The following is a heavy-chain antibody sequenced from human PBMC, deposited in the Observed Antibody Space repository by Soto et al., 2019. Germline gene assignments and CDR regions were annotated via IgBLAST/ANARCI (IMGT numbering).Heavy chain of an antibody. Sequence: QVQLVQSGAMVKKPGSSVKVSCKASGGTFSSSAISWVRQAPGQGLEWMGGIIPIFGTANYAQKFQGRVTITADESTSTAYMELSSLRSEDTAVYYCASLLRGYSGTGDYWGQGTLVTVSS. CDR3: ASLLRGYSGTGDY. V-gene: IGHV1-69*12. CDR2: IIPIFGTA. J-gene: IGHJ4*02. CDR1: GGTFSSSA. D-gene: IGHD5-12*01.